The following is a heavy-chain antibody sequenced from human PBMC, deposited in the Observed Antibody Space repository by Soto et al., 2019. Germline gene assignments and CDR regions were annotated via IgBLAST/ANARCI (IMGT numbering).Heavy chain of an antibody. J-gene: IGHJ6*02. Sequence: QVQLVESGGGVVQPGRSLRLSCAASGFTFSSYGMHWVRQAPGKGLEWVAVIWYDGTNKYYADSVKGRFTISRDNSKNKLYLQMNSLRAEDTAVYYCARDRGAVAGTRYYYGMDVWGQGTTVTGSS. CDR3: ARDRGAVAGTRYYYGMDV. D-gene: IGHD6-13*01. CDR1: GFTFSSYG. V-gene: IGHV3-33*01. CDR2: IWYDGTNK.